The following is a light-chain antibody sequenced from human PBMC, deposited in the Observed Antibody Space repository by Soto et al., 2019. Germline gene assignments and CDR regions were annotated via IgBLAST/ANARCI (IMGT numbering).Light chain of an antibody. CDR1: QNILGDSNKKSY. J-gene: IGKJ2*01. CDR2: WAS. CDR3: QQYLSLPYT. Sequence: DIVMTQSPDSLAVFLGERVIINCKSSQNILGDSNKKSYLAWHQQKPGQPPKLLIYWASIRESGVPDRFSGSGSGTDFTLTISSLQAEDVALYYCQQYLSLPYTFGQGTRVEIK. V-gene: IGKV4-1*01.